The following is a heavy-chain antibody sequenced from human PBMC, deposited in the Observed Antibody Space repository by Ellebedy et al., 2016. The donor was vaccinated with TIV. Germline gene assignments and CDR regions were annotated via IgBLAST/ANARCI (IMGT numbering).Heavy chain of an antibody. Sequence: GGSLRLSXAASGFTFSSYWMSWVRQAPGKGLEWVANIKQDGSEKYYVDSVKGRFTISRDNAKNSLYLQMNSLRAEDTAVYYCARARPPYDFWSGYTYYFDYWGQGTLVTVSS. V-gene: IGHV3-7*03. CDR2: IKQDGSEK. D-gene: IGHD3-3*01. J-gene: IGHJ4*02. CDR1: GFTFSSYW. CDR3: ARARPPYDFWSGYTYYFDY.